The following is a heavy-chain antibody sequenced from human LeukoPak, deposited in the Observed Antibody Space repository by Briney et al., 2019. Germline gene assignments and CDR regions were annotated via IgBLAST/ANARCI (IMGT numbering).Heavy chain of an antibody. V-gene: IGHV3-66*01. D-gene: IGHD3-22*01. J-gene: IGHJ4*02. Sequence: PGGSLRLSCAASGFTVSSNYMSWVRQAPGKGLEWVSVIYSGGSTYYADSVKGRFTISRDNSKNTLYLQMNSLRAEDTAVYYCARDTRGGSSGYSPFDYWGQGTLVTVSS. CDR2: IYSGGST. CDR3: ARDTRGGSSGYSPFDY. CDR1: GFTVSSNY.